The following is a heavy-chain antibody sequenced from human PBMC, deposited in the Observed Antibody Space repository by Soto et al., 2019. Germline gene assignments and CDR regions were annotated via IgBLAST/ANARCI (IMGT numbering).Heavy chain of an antibody. CDR2: IIPYFGTT. V-gene: IGHV1-69*01. CDR1: GGNLNSST. CDR3: SISNSYGRGDF. J-gene: IGHJ4*02. Sequence: QVQLVQSGAEVKKPGSSVRVSCKASGGNLNSSTISWVRQAPGQGLEWLGGIIPYFGTTDYAQKFQGRVTITADQSTSTAYLELFSLRAEDTSISDCSISNSYGRGDFWGQGTLVTVSS. D-gene: IGHD3-16*01.